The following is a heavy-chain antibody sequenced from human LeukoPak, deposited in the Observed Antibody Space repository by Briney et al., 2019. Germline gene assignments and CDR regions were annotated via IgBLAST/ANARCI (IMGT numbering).Heavy chain of an antibody. D-gene: IGHD3-9*01. CDR2: IIAIFGTA. CDR3: ARTRHDILTGFDS. V-gene: IGHV1-69*06. Sequence: ASVKVSCKASGGTFSSYAISWVRQAPGQGLEWMGGIIAIFGTANYAQKLEGRVTITADKSTSTAYMELSSLRPEDTAVYYCARTRHDILTGFDSWGQGTLVNVSS. J-gene: IGHJ4*02. CDR1: GGTFSSYA.